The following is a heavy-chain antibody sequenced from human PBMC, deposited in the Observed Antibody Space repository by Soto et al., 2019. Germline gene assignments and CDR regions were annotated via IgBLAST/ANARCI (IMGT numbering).Heavy chain of an antibody. V-gene: IGHV4-61*03. CDR3: ARDRVSGTTTGFDS. J-gene: IGHJ4*02. CDR2: IYNSGHT. Sequence: SETLSLTCTVSGGSVSSGSYSWNWIRQPPGKGLEWIAYIYNSGHTNYNPSLKSRVTISVDTSKNHFSLKLSSVTAADTAVYHCARDRVSGTTTGFDSWGQGILVTVSS. D-gene: IGHD1-1*01. CDR1: GGSVSSGSYS.